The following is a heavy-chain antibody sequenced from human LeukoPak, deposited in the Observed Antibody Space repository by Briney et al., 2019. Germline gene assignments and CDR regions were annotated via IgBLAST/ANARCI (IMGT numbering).Heavy chain of an antibody. J-gene: IGHJ4*02. V-gene: IGHV4-59*01. CDR2: IYYSGST. Sequence: SETLSLTFTVSGSSFSRYYWSWFPQPQGRGLDWTVYIYYSGSTNYNPSLKSRVTISVDTSKNQFSLKLSSVTAADTAVYYCARTGDSTGYYPHTDYWGQGTLVTVSS. D-gene: IGHD3-22*01. CDR3: ARTGDSTGYYPHTDY. CDR1: GSSFSRYY.